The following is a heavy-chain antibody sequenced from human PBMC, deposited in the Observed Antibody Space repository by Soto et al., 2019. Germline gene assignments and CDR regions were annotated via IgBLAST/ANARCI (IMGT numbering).Heavy chain of an antibody. CDR2: ISYDGSNK. CDR1: GFTFSSYA. CDR3: AREQKLLGMDV. V-gene: IGHV3-30-3*01. D-gene: IGHD6-13*01. J-gene: IGHJ6*02. Sequence: GGSLRLSCAASGFTFSSYAMHWVRQAPGKGLEWVAVISYDGSNKYYADSVKGRFTISRDNSKNTLYLQMNSLRAEDTAVYYCAREQKLLGMDVWGQGTTVTVSS.